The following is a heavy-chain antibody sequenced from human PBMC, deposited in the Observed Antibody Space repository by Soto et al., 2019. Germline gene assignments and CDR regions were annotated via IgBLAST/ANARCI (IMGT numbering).Heavy chain of an antibody. Sequence: GGSLRLSCAASGFTFSSYSMNWVRQAPGKGLEWVSSISSSSSYIYYADSVKGRFTISRDNAKNSLYLQMNSLRAEDTAVYYCARDRRVVMSTIKGRYYYHYGMAVWGQGTADTVSS. J-gene: IGHJ6*02. D-gene: IGHD2-21*01. CDR3: ARDRRVVMSTIKGRYYYHYGMAV. CDR2: ISSSSSYI. CDR1: GFTFSSYS. V-gene: IGHV3-21*01.